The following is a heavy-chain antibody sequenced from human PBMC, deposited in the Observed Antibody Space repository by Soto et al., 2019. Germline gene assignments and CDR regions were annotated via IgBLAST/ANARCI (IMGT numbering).Heavy chain of an antibody. CDR1: GFTFSTYW. J-gene: IGHJ3*02. CDR3: ARGGCNSDWYSAFDI. D-gene: IGHD6-19*01. CDR2: INSDGSTT. Sequence: EVQLVESGGGLVQPGGSLRLSCAATGFTFSTYWVHWVRQAPGKGLVWVSRINSDGSTTNYADSVKGRFTISRDNAKNTLYLQMNSLRAEDTAVYYCARGGCNSDWYSAFDIWGQGTMVTFSS. V-gene: IGHV3-74*01.